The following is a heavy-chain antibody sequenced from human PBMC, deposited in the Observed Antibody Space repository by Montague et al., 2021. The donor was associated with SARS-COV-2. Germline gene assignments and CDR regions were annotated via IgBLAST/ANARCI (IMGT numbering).Heavy chain of an antibody. D-gene: IGHD3-10*01. V-gene: IGHV4-34*01. CDR3: ARVRYYGSGTSLGMDV. Sequence: SETLSLTCAVYGESFSGYCWSWIRQPPGKGLEWIGEISHSGSTNYNPSLKSRVTISVDTSKNQFSLKLSSVTAADTAVYYCARVRYYGSGTSLGMDVWGQGTTVTVSS. CDR1: GESFSGYC. J-gene: IGHJ6*02. CDR2: ISHSGST.